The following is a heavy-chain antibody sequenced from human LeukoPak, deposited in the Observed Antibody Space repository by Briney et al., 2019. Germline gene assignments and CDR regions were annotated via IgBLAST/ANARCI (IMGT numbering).Heavy chain of an antibody. V-gene: IGHV3-9*01. J-gene: IGHJ4*02. CDR2: ISWNSGSI. D-gene: IGHD3-22*01. Sequence: GGSLRLSCAASGFTFDDYAMHWVRQAPGKGLEWVSGISWNSGSIGYADSVKGRFTISRDNAKNSLYLQMNSLRAEDTALYYCAKDMNPYYYDSSGSFDYWGQGTLVTVFS. CDR1: GFTFDDYA. CDR3: AKDMNPYYYDSSGSFDY.